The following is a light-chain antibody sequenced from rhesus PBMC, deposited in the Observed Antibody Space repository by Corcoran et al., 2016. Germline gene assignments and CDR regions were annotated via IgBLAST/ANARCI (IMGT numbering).Light chain of an antibody. V-gene: IGKV1-74*01. Sequence: DIQMTQSPSSLSASVGDRVTITCRASENVNNYLNWYQQKPGKAPKLLIYKASTLQSGVPSRFSGSGSGTDYTFAISSLQPDDVATYCCQHGYGTPPSFGQGTKVEIK. CDR1: ENVNNY. J-gene: IGKJ2*01. CDR2: KAS. CDR3: QHGYGTPPS.